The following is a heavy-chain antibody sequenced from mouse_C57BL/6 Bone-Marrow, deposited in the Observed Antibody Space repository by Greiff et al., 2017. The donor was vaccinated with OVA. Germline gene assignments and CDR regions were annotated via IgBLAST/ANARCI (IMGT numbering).Heavy chain of an antibody. CDR2: ISYDGSN. V-gene: IGHV3-6*01. CDR1: GYSITSGYY. Sequence: ESGPGLVKPSQSLSLTCSVTGYSITSGYYWYWIRPFPANKLEWMGYISYDGSNNYNPSLKNRISITRDTSKNQFFLKSNSVTTEDTTAYCGARGYDLYFDDWGQGTTLTVSS. J-gene: IGHJ2*01. D-gene: IGHD2-2*01. CDR3: ARGYDLYFDD.